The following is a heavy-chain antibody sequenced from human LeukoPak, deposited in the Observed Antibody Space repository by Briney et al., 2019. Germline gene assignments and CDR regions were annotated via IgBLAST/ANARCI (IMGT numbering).Heavy chain of an antibody. D-gene: IGHD1-1*01. CDR1: GFTFSNYG. CDR3: AKTNPLFPLTT. CDR2: ISSSGSTI. V-gene: IGHV3-11*01. J-gene: IGHJ5*02. Sequence: PGGSLRLSCAASGFTFSNYGLSWVRQAPGKGLEWVSYISSSGSTIYYADSVKGRFTISRDNAKNSLYLQMNSLRAEDTAVYYCAKTNPLFPLTTWGQGTLVTVSS.